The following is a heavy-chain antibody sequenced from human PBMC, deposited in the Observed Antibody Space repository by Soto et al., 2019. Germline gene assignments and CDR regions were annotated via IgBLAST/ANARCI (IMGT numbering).Heavy chain of an antibody. Sequence: EVQLVESGGGLVQPGRSLRLSCVASGFIFSDYGMHWVRQAPGKGLEWVSSIGRNSGTIDYADSVKGRFTISRDNAKNSLKRKMNSLRPEDTALDYCAKDNFDQPTYLDAWGKGTTVTVSS. D-gene: IGHD2-2*01. J-gene: IGHJ6*03. CDR3: AKDNFDQPTYLDA. CDR1: GFIFSDYG. V-gene: IGHV3-9*01. CDR2: IGRNSGTI.